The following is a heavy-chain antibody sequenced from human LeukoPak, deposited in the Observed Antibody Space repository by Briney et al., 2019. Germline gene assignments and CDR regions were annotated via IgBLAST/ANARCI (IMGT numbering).Heavy chain of an antibody. CDR3: ARGYYDSSGPVRG. CDR2: ISYDGSNK. CDR1: GFTFSSYA. V-gene: IGHV3-30-3*01. Sequence: GGSLRLSCAASGFTFSSYAMHWVRQAPGKGLEWVAVISYDGSNKYYADSVKGRFTISRDNSKNTLYLQMNSLRAEDTAVYYCARGYYDSSGPVRGWGQGTQVTVSS. D-gene: IGHD3-22*01. J-gene: IGHJ4*02.